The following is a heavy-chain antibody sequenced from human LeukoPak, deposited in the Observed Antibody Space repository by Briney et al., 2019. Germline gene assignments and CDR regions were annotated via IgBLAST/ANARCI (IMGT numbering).Heavy chain of an antibody. CDR2: INSDGTMI. CDR3: ASRLRYFDWPNPKPPPRDI. J-gene: IGHJ3*02. D-gene: IGHD3-9*01. V-gene: IGHV3-74*01. CDR1: TFTFSSHW. Sequence: PGGSLRLSCEDSTFTFSSHWMHWVRQAPGKGLVWVSRINSDGTMISYADSVKGRFTISRDNAKNTLYLQMNSLRAEDTAVYYCASRLRYFDWPNPKPPPRDIWGQGTMVTVSS.